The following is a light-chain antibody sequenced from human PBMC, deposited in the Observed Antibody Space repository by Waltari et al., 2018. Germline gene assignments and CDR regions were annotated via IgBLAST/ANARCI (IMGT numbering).Light chain of an antibody. J-gene: IGKJ4*01. CDR2: WAS. V-gene: IGKV4-1*01. Sequence: DFVMPQSPDSLAVSLGDRATLTCKSSQSVLSKNMNYLSWYQQKPGQPPKLLIYWASTRGSGVPDRFSGSGSGTDFTLTSSSLQPEDVAVYYCHQYHSSPRTFGGGTKVEIK. CDR1: QSVLSKNMNY. CDR3: HQYHSSPRT.